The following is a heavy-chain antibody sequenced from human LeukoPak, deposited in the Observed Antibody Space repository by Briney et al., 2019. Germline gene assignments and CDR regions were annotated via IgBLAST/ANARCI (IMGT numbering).Heavy chain of an antibody. CDR2: INHSGST. V-gene: IGHV4-34*01. CDR1: GGSFSGYY. J-gene: IGHJ6*03. D-gene: IGHD1-26*01. CDR3: ARELVGIPSYYYYYMDV. Sequence: SETLSLTCAVYGGSFSGYYWSWIRQPPGKGLEWIGEINHSGSTNYNPSLKSRVTISVDTSKNQFSLKLSSVTAADTAVYYCARELVGIPSYYYYYMDVWGKGTTVTVSS.